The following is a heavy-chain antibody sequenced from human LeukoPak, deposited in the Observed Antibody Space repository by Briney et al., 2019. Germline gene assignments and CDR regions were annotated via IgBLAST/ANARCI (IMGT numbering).Heavy chain of an antibody. CDR3: AKPLVGATVNCFDY. J-gene: IGHJ4*02. V-gene: IGHV3-23*01. CDR2: ISGSGGST. Sequence: HPGGSLRLSCAASGFTFSSYAMSWVRQAPGKGLEWVSAISGSGGSTYYADSVKGRFTISRDNSKNTLYLQMNSLRAEDTAVYYCAKPLVGATVNCFDYWGQGTLVTVSS. CDR1: GFTFSSYA. D-gene: IGHD1-26*01.